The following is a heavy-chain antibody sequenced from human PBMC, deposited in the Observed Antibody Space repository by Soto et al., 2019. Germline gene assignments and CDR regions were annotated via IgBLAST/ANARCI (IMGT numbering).Heavy chain of an antibody. D-gene: IGHD3-22*01. V-gene: IGHV4-31*03. CDR3: ARVLQSYYYDSSGYMT. CDR2: IYYSGST. Sequence: ASETLSLTCTVSGGSISSGGYYWSWIGQHPGKGLEWIGYIYYSGSTYYNPSLKSRVTISVDTSKNQFSLKLSSVTAADTAVYYCARVLQSYYYDSSGYMTWGQGTLVTVSS. J-gene: IGHJ5*02. CDR1: GGSISSGGYY.